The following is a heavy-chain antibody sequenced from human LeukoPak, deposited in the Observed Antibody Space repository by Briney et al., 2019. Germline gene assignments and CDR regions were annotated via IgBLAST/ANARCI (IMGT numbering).Heavy chain of an antibody. D-gene: IGHD3-22*01. CDR1: GYIFTGYY. CDR2: INPNSGGT. J-gene: IGHJ3*02. V-gene: IGHV1-2*02. CDR3: ARAGVWDYSDSSGYHNGAFDI. Sequence: GASVKVSCKASGYIFTGYYMHWVRQAPGQGLEWMGWINPNSGGTNYAQKFQGRVTMTRDTSISTAYMELSRLRSDDTAVYYCARAGVWDYSDSSGYHNGAFDIWGQGTMVTVSS.